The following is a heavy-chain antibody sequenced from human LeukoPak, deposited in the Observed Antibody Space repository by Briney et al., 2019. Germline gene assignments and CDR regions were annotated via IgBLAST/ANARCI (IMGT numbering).Heavy chain of an antibody. V-gene: IGHV3-23*01. Sequence: GGSLRLSCAASGFIFNSYAMSWVRQASGKGLEWVSTISGSGGSTYYADSVKGRFTISRDNSKNTLYLQMNSLRAEDTAVYYCAREIRETVVTRHYYYGIDVWGQGTTVTVSS. CDR2: ISGSGGST. CDR3: AREIRETVVTRHYYYGIDV. J-gene: IGHJ6*02. D-gene: IGHD2-15*01. CDR1: GFIFNSYA.